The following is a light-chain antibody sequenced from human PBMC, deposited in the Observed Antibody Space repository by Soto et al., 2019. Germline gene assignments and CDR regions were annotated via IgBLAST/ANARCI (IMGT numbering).Light chain of an antibody. CDR2: GSS. CDR1: QSVSSSY. CDR3: HQYGSSPPVT. J-gene: IGKJ3*01. Sequence: EIVMTQSPGTMSLSPGERATLSCRASQSVSSSYLPWYQQKPAQATRLLIYGSSIRDTGSPDRFSGSGSGTDFTLTICRLEPEDFAVYYCHQYGSSPPVTCGPGTKVDIK. V-gene: IGKV3-20*01.